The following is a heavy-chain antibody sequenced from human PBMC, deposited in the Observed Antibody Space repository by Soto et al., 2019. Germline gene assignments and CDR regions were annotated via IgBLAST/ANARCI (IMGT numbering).Heavy chain of an antibody. CDR3: ARGMVSANSRFRVGWFDP. CDR2: INHSGST. V-gene: IGHV4-31*03. J-gene: IGHJ5*02. Sequence: SETLSLTCTVSGGSISSGGYYWSWIRQHPGKGLEWIGEINHSGSTNYNPSLKSRVTISVDTSKNQFSLKLSSVTAADTAVYYCARGMVSANSRFRVGWFDPWGQGTLVTVSS. CDR1: GGSISSGGYY. D-gene: IGHD2-8*01.